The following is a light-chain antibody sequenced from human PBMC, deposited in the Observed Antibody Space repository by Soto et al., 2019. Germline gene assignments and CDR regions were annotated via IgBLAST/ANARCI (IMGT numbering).Light chain of an antibody. CDR3: SSYTTITPVI. J-gene: IGLJ2*01. CDR1: SSDIGAYDY. Sequence: QSALTQPASVSGSPGQSVTISCTGTSSDIGAYDYVSWYQQYPGKAPKLVISYVDDRPSGVSDRFSGSKSGNTASLTISGLQAEDEADYYCSSYTTITPVIFGGGTKLTVL. CDR2: YVD. V-gene: IGLV2-14*03.